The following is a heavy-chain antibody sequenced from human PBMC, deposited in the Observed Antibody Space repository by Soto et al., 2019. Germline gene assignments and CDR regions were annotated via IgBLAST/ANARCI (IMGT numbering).Heavy chain of an antibody. J-gene: IGHJ4*02. Sequence: GESLKISCKVSGYSFTNYWIGWVRQMPGKGLEWVGIIYPGDSDTRYRPSFQGQVTISVDKPISTAYLQWSSLKASDTAMYYCAISRIAGTTWIFDYWGQGXLLTVYS. V-gene: IGHV5-51*04. CDR2: IYPGDSDT. D-gene: IGHD1-20*01. CDR3: AISRIAGTTWIFDY. CDR1: GYSFTNYW.